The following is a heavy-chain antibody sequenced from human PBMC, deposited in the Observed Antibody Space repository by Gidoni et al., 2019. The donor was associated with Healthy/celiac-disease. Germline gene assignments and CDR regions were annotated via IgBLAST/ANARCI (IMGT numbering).Heavy chain of an antibody. CDR2: ISYDGSNK. J-gene: IGHJ6*02. CDR1: GFPFSSYG. D-gene: IGHD6-6*01. V-gene: IGHV3-30*18. Sequence: QVQLVESGGGVVQPGRSLRLSCAASGFPFSSYGMHWVRQAPGKGLEWVAVISYDGSNKYYADSVKGRFTISRDNSKNTLYLQMNSLRAEDTAVYYCAKESGQYNYYYYGMDVWGQGTTVTVSS. CDR3: AKESGQYNYYYYGMDV.